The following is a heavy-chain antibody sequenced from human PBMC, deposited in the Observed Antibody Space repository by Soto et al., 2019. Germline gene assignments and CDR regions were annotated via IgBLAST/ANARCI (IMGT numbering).Heavy chain of an antibody. J-gene: IGHJ4*02. V-gene: IGHV1-69*13. CDR2: IIPIFGTA. CDR3: AGGPRWGVVPAATY. D-gene: IGHD2-2*01. CDR1: GGTFSSYA. Sequence: GASVKVSCKACGGTFSSYAISWVRQATGQGLEWMGGIIPIFGTANYAHKFQVRVTITADESTSTAYMELSSLRSEDTAVYYCAGGPRWGVVPAATYSGQGTLVTVSS.